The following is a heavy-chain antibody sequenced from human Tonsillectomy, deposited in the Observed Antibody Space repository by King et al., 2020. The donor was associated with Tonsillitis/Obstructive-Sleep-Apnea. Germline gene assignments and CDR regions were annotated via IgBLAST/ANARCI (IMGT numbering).Heavy chain of an antibody. Sequence: VQLVESGGGVVQPGRSLRLSCAASGLTFSSYDMHWVRQAPGKGLEWVADIWYDGSNKYYADSVKGRFTISRDNSKNTLYLQMNSLRAEDTAVYYCAREEFPTYYFDYWGQGTLVTVSS. D-gene: IGHD3-10*01. CDR2: IWYDGSNK. CDR3: AREEFPTYYFDY. CDR1: GLTFSSYD. J-gene: IGHJ4*02. V-gene: IGHV3-33*01.